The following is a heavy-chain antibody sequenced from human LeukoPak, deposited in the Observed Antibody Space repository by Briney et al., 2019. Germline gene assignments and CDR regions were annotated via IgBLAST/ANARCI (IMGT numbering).Heavy chain of an antibody. CDR1: GYSFIHYY. D-gene: IGHD1-7*01. CDR2: IYPGDSET. Sequence: GESLKISCKGSGYSFIHYYIAWVRQVPGKGLEWVGFIYPGDSETTYSPSFQGQVTISADKSISTAYLQCSSLKASDTATYYCARLAGTTDGNWFEPWGQGTLVTVSS. J-gene: IGHJ5*02. V-gene: IGHV5-51*03. CDR3: ARLAGTTDGNWFEP.